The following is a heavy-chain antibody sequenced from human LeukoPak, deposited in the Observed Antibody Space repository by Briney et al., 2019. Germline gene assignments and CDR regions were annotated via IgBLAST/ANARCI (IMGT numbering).Heavy chain of an antibody. V-gene: IGHV3-33*06. J-gene: IGHJ6*03. D-gene: IGHD3-22*01. CDR1: GFTFSSYG. CDR3: AKVSSRLLAYYYYMDV. Sequence: GGSLRLSCAASGFTFSSYGMHWARQAPGKGLEWVAVIWYDGSNKYYADSVKGRFTISRDNSKNTLYLQMNSLRAEDTAVYYCAKVSSRLLAYYYYMDVWGKGTTVTVSS. CDR2: IWYDGSNK.